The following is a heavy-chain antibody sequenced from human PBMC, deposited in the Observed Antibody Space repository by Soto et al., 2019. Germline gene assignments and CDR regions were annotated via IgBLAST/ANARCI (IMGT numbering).Heavy chain of an antibody. Sequence: GGSLRLSCAASGFTFSSYAMSWVRQAPGKGLEWVSAISGSGGSTYYADSVKGRFTISRDNSKNTLYLQMNSLRAEDTAVYYCARSAVIFGVVIPPFDYWGQGTLVTVSS. CDR3: ARSAVIFGVVIPPFDY. D-gene: IGHD3-3*01. CDR2: ISGSGGST. V-gene: IGHV3-23*01. CDR1: GFTFSSYA. J-gene: IGHJ4*02.